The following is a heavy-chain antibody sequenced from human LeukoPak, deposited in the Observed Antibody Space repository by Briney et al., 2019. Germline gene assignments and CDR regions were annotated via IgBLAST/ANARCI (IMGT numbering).Heavy chain of an antibody. CDR2: IYYSGST. V-gene: IGHV4-59*01. CDR1: GGTFSSYY. D-gene: IGHD1-26*01. Sequence: PSETLSLTCTVSGGTFSSYYWNWIWQPPGQGLEWMGYIYYSGSTNYTPSLKSRVTISVDTFKNQFSLKLSSVTAADTAVYYCARDPYGSPYWGQGTLVTVSS. J-gene: IGHJ4*02. CDR3: ARDPYGSPY.